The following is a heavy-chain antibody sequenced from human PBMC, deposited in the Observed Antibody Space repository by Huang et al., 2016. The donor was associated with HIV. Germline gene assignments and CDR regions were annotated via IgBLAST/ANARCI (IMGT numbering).Heavy chain of an antibody. D-gene: IGHD5-18*01. J-gene: IGHJ3*02. V-gene: IGHV3-30*03. CDR1: GFPFNNHA. CDR2: ISNDGSNN. Sequence: QVQLVESGGGVVQHGRSLRLSWAASGFPFNNHAMRWVRQAPGKCMDWVSVISNDGSNNDSADSVKGRFTISRDSSKSTLFLHMTSLRTEDTAVYYCARAKDTWDAYDIWGQGTMVMVSS. CDR3: ARAKDTWDAYDI.